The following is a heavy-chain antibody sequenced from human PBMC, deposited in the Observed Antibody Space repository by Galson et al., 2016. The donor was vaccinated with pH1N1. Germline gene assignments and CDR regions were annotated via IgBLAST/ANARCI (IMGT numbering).Heavy chain of an antibody. CDR2: IGSRTSTT. D-gene: IGHD3-22*01. J-gene: IGHJ3*01. V-gene: IGHV3-48*04. CDR3: ARDDGTYYRDSRGAFDL. Sequence: SLRLSCAASGFTFSNFNMNWVRQTPGKGLEWVSFIGSRTSTTYSADSVRGRFTIARDNAKNSLYLQMNSLRVEDTAMYYCARDDGTYYRDSRGAFDLWARGPWSLSLQ. CDR1: GFTFSNFN.